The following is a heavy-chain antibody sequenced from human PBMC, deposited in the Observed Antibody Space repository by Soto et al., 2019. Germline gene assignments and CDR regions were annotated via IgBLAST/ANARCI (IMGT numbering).Heavy chain of an antibody. Sequence: QVQLVQSGAEVKKPGASVKVSCKASGYTFTGYYMHWVRQAPGQGLEWMGWINPNSGGTNYAQKIQGWVTMTRDTSISTAYLELSRLRSDDTAVYYCAIGYSSSPEDYWGQGTLVTVSS. CDR3: AIGYSSSPEDY. D-gene: IGHD6-6*01. CDR2: INPNSGGT. V-gene: IGHV1-2*04. CDR1: GYTFTGYY. J-gene: IGHJ4*02.